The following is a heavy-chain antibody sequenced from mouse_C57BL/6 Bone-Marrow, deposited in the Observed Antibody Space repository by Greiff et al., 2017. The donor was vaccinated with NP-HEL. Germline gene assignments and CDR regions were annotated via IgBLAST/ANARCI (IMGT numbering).Heavy chain of an antibody. CDR3: AKGGYYGSSLAWFAY. D-gene: IGHD1-1*01. CDR1: GFSLTSYG. J-gene: IGHJ3*01. Sequence: VQLQQSGPGLVQPSQSLSITCTVSGFSLTSYGVHWVRQSPGQGLEWLGVIWRGGSTDYNAAFMSRLSLTKDNSKSQGFLKMNSLQADDTAIYCCAKGGYYGSSLAWFAYWGQGTLVTVSA. V-gene: IGHV2-5*01. CDR2: IWRGGST.